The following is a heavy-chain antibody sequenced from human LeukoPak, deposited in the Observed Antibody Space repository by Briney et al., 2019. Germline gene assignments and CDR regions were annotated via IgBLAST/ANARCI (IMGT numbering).Heavy chain of an antibody. CDR2: IYHSGST. Sequence: SETLSLTCTVSGGSISSGGYYWSWIRQPPGKGLEWIGYIYHSGSTYYNPSLKSRVTISVDRSKNQFSLKLSSVAAADTAVYYCARDRRDFWSGYPDAFDIWGQGTMVTVSS. V-gene: IGHV4-30-2*01. J-gene: IGHJ3*02. CDR3: ARDRRDFWSGYPDAFDI. D-gene: IGHD3-3*01. CDR1: GGSISSGGYY.